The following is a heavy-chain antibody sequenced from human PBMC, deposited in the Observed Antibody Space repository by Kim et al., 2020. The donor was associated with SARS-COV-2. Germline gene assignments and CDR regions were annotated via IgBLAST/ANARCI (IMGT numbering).Heavy chain of an antibody. D-gene: IGHD6-25*01. V-gene: IGHV3-30*18. CDR3: AKSVSRLLDWYFDL. J-gene: IGHJ2*01. Sequence: GGSLRLSCAASGFTFSSYGMHWVRQAPGKGLEWVAVISYDGSNKYYADSVKGRFTISRDNSKNTLYLQMNSLRAEDTAVYYCAKSVSRLLDWYFDLWGRGTLVTVSS. CDR1: GFTFSSYG. CDR2: ISYDGSNK.